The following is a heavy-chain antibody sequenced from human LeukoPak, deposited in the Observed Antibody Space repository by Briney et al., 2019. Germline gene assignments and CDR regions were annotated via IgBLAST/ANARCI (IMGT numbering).Heavy chain of an antibody. CDR2: INAGNGNT. J-gene: IGHJ5*02. Sequence: ASVKVSCKASGYTFTSYAMHWVRQAPGQRLEWMGWINAGNGNTKYSQKFQGRVTITRDTSASTAYMELSSLRSEDTAVYYCARRGYSYGWFDPWGQGTLVTVSS. CDR3: ARRGYSYGWFDP. V-gene: IGHV1-3*01. CDR1: GYTFTSYA. D-gene: IGHD5-18*01.